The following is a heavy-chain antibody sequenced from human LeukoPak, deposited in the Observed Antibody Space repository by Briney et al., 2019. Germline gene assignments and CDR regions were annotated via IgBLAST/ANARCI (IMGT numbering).Heavy chain of an antibody. CDR1: GGSISSYY. D-gene: IGHD2-2*01. CDR2: IYTSGST. CDR3: ARDDSEYCSSTSCPGNYYYYMDV. Sequence: NPSETLSLTCTVSGGSISSYYWSWIRQPAGKGLEWIGRIYTSGSTNYNPSLKSRITMSVDTSKNQFSLKLSSVTAADTAVYYCARDDSEYCSSTSCPGNYYYYMDVWGKGTTVTVSS. J-gene: IGHJ6*03. V-gene: IGHV4-4*07.